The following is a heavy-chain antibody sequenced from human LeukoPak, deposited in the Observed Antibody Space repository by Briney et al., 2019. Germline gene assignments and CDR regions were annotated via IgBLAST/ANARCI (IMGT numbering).Heavy chain of an antibody. D-gene: IGHD5-24*01. CDR3: TRDKGWQQFDS. V-gene: IGHV3-7*01. J-gene: IGHJ4*02. CDR2: INKDGSEK. Sequence: GGSLRLSCATSGFTFSLYNMTWVRQAPGKGLERVANINKDGSEKYYVDSVKGRFTISRDNAKNSLYLQMNSLRDDDTAVYYCTRDKGWQQFDSWGQGTLVTVSS. CDR1: GFTFSLYN.